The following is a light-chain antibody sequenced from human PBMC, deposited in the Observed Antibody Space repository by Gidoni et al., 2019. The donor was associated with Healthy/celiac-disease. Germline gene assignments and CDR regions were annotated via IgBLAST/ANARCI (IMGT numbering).Light chain of an antibody. CDR3: QQASSFPWT. V-gene: IGKV1D-12*01. CDR2: AAS. J-gene: IGKJ1*01. CDR1: QGISSW. Sequence: STGSASVGDRVTITCRASQGISSWLAWYQQKPGKAPKLLIYAASSLQTGVPSRFSGSGSGTDFTLTISSLQPGDFATYYCQQASSFPWTFGQGTKVEIK.